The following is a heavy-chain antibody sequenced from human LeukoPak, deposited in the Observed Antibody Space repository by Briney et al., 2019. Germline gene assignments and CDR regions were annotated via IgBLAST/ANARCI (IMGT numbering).Heavy chain of an antibody. Sequence: GGSLRLSCAASGFTFSSYGMHWVRQAPGKGLEWVAFIRYDGSNKYYADSVKGRFTISRDNSKNTLYLQMNSLRAEDTAVYYCAKPELLWFGEFNYDYWGQGNLVTVSS. D-gene: IGHD3-10*01. CDR2: IRYDGSNK. V-gene: IGHV3-30*02. CDR1: GFTFSSYG. CDR3: AKPELLWFGEFNYDY. J-gene: IGHJ4*02.